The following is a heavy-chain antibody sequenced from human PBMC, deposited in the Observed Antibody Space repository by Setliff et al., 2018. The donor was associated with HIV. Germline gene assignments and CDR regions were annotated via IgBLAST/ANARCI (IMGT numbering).Heavy chain of an antibody. CDR2: INHSGST. J-gene: IGHJ4*02. Sequence: KTSETLSLTCAVYGGSFSSYYWSWIRQPPGKGLEWIGEINHSGSTNYNPSLKSRVTISVDTSKNQFSLKVSSVTAADTAVYYCARERSLITNRRYFDSWGQGTQVTVSS. D-gene: IGHD1-1*01. CDR3: ARERSLITNRRYFDS. V-gene: IGHV4-34*01. CDR1: GGSFSSYY.